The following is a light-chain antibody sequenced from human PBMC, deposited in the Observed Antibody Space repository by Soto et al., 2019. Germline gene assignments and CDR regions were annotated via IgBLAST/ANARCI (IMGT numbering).Light chain of an antibody. CDR2: GAS. V-gene: IGKV3-20*01. Sequence: EIVLTQSPGTLSLSPGERATLSCRASQSVSSSYLGWYQQKPGQAPRLLIHGASSRATGIPDRFSGSGSGTDFTLTISSLQSEDFAVYYCQQYNNWPPWTFGQGTKVEIK. CDR3: QQYNNWPPWT. CDR1: QSVSSSY. J-gene: IGKJ1*01.